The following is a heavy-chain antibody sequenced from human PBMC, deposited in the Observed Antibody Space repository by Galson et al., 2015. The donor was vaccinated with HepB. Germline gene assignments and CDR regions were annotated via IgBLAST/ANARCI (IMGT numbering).Heavy chain of an antibody. V-gene: IGHV4-4*07. J-gene: IGHJ6*03. D-gene: IGHD2-2*01. CDR2: IFTTET. CDR1: GGSIGNYY. Sequence: DTLSLTCTVSGGSIGNYYWSWIRQPAGKGLEWIGRIFTTETNYNPSLKSRVTMSVDTSKNQFSLQLTSVTAADTAVYYFAKDMVPAALAPHYFYYMDVWGKGTTVTVSS. CDR3: AKDMVPAALAPHYFYYMDV.